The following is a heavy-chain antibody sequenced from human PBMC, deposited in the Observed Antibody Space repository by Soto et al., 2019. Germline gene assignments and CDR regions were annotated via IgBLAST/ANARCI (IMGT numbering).Heavy chain of an antibody. CDR1: GFTFSSYG. J-gene: IGHJ3*02. D-gene: IGHD1-26*01. Sequence: QVQLVESGGGVVQPGRSLRLSCAASGFTFSSYGMHWVRQAPGKGLEWVAVISYDGSNKYYADSVKGRFTISRDNSKNTLYLKMNSRRVGAAVVYYCAKDGKGRSRWPACAFDIWGQGKMVTVSS. CDR2: ISYDGSNK. V-gene: IGHV3-30*18. CDR3: AKDGKGRSRWPACAFDI.